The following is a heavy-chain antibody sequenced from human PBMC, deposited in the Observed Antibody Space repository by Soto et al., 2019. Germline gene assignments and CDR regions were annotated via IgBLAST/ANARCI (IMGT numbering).Heavy chain of an antibody. CDR1: GFTFSSFG. V-gene: IGHV3-33*01. CDR2: IWFDGSNK. CDR3: ARDRYSSGRSMAY. D-gene: IGHD6-19*01. J-gene: IGHJ4*02. Sequence: GGSLRLSCAASGFTFSSFGMHWVRQAPGKGLEWVAVIWFDGSNKYYADSVKGRFTISRDNSKNTLYLQVNSLRAEDTAVYYCARDRYSSGRSMAYWGQGTQVTVSS.